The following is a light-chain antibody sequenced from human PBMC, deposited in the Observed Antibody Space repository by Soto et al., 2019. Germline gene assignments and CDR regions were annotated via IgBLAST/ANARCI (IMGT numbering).Light chain of an antibody. J-gene: IGKJ1*01. CDR3: QQYNSYPWT. Sequence: DIQMTQSPSTLSASVGDRVNITCRARQRIVVWLAWYQQRVGKAPKLLIYDASNLESGVPSRFSGSGAGTEFTLPISSLQSDDFATYYCQQYNSYPWTVGQWTKVEI. CDR2: DAS. CDR1: QRIVVW. V-gene: IGKV1-5*01.